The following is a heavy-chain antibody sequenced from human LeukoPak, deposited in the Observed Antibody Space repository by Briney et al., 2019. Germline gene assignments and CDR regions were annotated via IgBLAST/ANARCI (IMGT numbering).Heavy chain of an antibody. J-gene: IGHJ4*02. Sequence: GGSLRLSCAASGFVFSASYMSWVRKAPGKGLEWVATIKPDGSEKYHVDSVSGRFTISRDNAKNSLYLQMNSLRAEDTAVYFCARGGRGFDPKDYFDYWVQGTLVTVSS. CDR2: IKPDGSEK. CDR1: GFVFSASY. V-gene: IGHV3-7*01. CDR3: ARGGRGFDPKDYFDY. D-gene: IGHD3-10*01.